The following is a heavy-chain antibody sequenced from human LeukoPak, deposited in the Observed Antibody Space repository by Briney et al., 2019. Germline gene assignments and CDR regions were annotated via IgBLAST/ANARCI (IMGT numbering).Heavy chain of an antibody. V-gene: IGHV3-21*01. CDR1: GFTFSSYS. D-gene: IGHD5-24*01. CDR3: ARGIRLQRGEDYFDY. Sequence: GGSLRLSCAASGFTFSSYSMNWVRQAPGKGLEWVSSISSSSSYIYYADSVKGRFTISRDSAKNSLYLQMNSLRAEDTAVYYCARGIRLQRGEDYFDYWGQGTLVTVSS. J-gene: IGHJ4*02. CDR2: ISSSSSYI.